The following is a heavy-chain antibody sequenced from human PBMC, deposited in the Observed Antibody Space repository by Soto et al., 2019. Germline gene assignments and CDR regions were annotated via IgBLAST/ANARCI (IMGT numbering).Heavy chain of an antibody. J-gene: IGHJ6*02. CDR3: TKTSMGVAAAAHYYYYGMDV. CDR1: GFTFGDYA. V-gene: IGHV3-49*05. Sequence: EVQLVESGGGLVKPGRSLRLSCTASGFTFGDYAMSWFRQAPGKGLEWVGFIRSKAYGGTTEYAASVKGRFTISRDDSKSIAYLQMNSLKTEDTAVYYCTKTSMGVAAAAHYYYYGMDVWGQGTTFTVSS. CDR2: IRSKAYGGTT. D-gene: IGHD6-13*01.